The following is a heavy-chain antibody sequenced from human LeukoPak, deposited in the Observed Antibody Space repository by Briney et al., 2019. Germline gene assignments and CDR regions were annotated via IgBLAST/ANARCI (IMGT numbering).Heavy chain of an antibody. CDR3: AKGRYTTVVSSTDY. CDR2: ISGSGGST. CDR1: GFTFSSYA. Sequence: PGGSLRLSCAASGFTFSSYAMSWVRQAPGKGLEWVSAISGSGGSTYYADSVKGRFTISRDNSKDTLYLQMNSLRAEDTAVYYCAKGRYTTVVSSTDYWGQGTLVTVSS. V-gene: IGHV3-23*01. J-gene: IGHJ4*02. D-gene: IGHD4-23*01.